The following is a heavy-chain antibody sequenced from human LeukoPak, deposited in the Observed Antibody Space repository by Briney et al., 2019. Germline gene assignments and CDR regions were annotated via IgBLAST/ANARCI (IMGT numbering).Heavy chain of an antibody. J-gene: IGHJ3*02. D-gene: IGHD2-2*01. CDR2: IYYSGST. CDR3: ARDVAGYCSSTSCYDSAFDI. V-gene: IGHV4-59*01. CDR1: GGSISSYY. Sequence: SETLSLTCTVSGGSISSYYWSWIRQPPGKGLEWIGYIYYSGSTNYNPSLKSRVTISVDTSKNQFSLKLSSVTAADTAVYYCARDVAGYCSSTSCYDSAFDIWGQGTRVTVSS.